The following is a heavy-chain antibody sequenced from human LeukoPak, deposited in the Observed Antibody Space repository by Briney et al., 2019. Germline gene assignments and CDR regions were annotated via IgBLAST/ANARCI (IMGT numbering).Heavy chain of an antibody. J-gene: IGHJ2*01. CDR2: IIPIFGTA. CDR3: AKEGDTALVTGYFDL. CDR1: GGTFGSYV. D-gene: IGHD5-18*01. Sequence: ASVKVSCKASGGTFGSYVISWVRQAPVQGLEWMGGIIPIFGTAHYAQKFQGRLTITADESTSTVYMEMSSLRSEDTAMYYCAKEGDTALVTGYFDLWGRGTLVTVSS. V-gene: IGHV1-69*13.